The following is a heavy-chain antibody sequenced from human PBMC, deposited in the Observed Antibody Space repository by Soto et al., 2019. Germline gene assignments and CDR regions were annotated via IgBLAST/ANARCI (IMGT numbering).Heavy chain of an antibody. V-gene: IGHV3-30*18. CDR3: AKDLDSGYSYSPPSGY. D-gene: IGHD5-18*01. CDR2: ISYDGNNK. Sequence: VQLLGSGGGLVQPGGSLRLSCVASGFTFSTYGMHWVRQAPGKGLEWVAVISYDGNNKYYADSVKGRFTISRDNSKNTLYLQMNSLRAEDTAVYYCAKDLDSGYSYSPPSGYWGQGTLVTVSS. CDR1: GFTFSTYG. J-gene: IGHJ4*02.